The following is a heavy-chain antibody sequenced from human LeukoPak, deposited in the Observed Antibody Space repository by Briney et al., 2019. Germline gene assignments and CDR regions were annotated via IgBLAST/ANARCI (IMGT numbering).Heavy chain of an antibody. D-gene: IGHD3-10*02. V-gene: IGHV3-48*03. Sequence: PGGSLRLSCAASGFTFSSYEMNWVRQAPGKGLEWVSYISSSGSTIYYADSVKGRFTNTRDNAKNSLYLQMNSLRAKDTAVYYCAELGITMIGGVWGKGTTVTISS. CDR3: AELGITMIGGV. J-gene: IGHJ6*04. CDR2: ISSSGSTI. CDR1: GFTFSSYE.